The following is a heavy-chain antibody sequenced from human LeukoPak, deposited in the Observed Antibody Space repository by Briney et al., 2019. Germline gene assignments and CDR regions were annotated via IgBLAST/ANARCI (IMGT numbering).Heavy chain of an antibody. V-gene: IGHV3-23*01. CDR1: GFTSSSYA. J-gene: IGHJ4*02. CDR2: VDGSGGYT. D-gene: IGHD3-10*01. CDR3: AKESGPRGVQSAALY. Sequence: GGSLRLSCAASGFTSSSYALSWVRQAPGKGLEGVSAVDGSGGYTYYADSVKGRFTISRDNSKNTLYLQMNSLRAEDTAIYYCAKESGPRGVQSAALYWGQGTLVTVSS.